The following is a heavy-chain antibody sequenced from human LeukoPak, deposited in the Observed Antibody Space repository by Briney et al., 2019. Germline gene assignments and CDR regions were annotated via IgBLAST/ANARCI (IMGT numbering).Heavy chain of an antibody. V-gene: IGHV1-2*04. J-gene: IGHJ6*02. D-gene: IGHD3-10*01. CDR1: GYSFTDYY. CDR3: ARDSGSGYYYYGMDV. CDR2: INPNSGGT. Sequence: GASVKVSCKASGYSFTDYYMHWVRQAPGQGLEWMGWINPNSGGTNYAQKFQGWVTMTRDTSISTAYMELSWLTSDDTAVYYCARDSGSGYYYYGMDVWGQGTTVTVSS.